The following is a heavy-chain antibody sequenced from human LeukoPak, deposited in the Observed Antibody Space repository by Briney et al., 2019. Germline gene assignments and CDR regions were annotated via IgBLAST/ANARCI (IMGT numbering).Heavy chain of an antibody. CDR1: GFTFSDYY. CDR3: ITPLPYSAQ. D-gene: IGHD2-21*01. CDR2: IKPKTDGETT. J-gene: IGHJ4*02. Sequence: PGGSLRLSCAVSGFTFSDYYMNWVRQAPGKGLEWVGRIKPKTDGETTEYAAPVKGRFSISRDDSKNMLYLQMNSLKTEDTAVYYCITPLPYSAQGGQGTLVTVSS. V-gene: IGHV3-15*07.